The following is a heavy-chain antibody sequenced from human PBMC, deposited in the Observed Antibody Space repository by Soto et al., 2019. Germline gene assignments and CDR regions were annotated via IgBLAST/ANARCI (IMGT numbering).Heavy chain of an antibody. CDR3: AKRAQIYDPGYYFDF. CDR2: ISGSGGRT. V-gene: IGHV3-23*01. D-gene: IGHD5-12*01. J-gene: IGHJ4*02. CDR1: GFTFSDYA. Sequence: GGSLSLSCAASGFTFSDYAMSWVRQGPGKGLEWVSTISGSGGRTFYADSVKGRFTISRDNSKNTLYLQMNSLRAEDTAVYYCAKRAQIYDPGYYFDFWGQGTPVTVSS.